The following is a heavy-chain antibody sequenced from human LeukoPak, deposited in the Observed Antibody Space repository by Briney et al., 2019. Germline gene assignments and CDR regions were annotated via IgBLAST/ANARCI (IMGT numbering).Heavy chain of an antibody. CDR1: GFTFSSYS. CDR3: ARSGYSGYDSTPPFDF. CDR2: ISSSSSYI. J-gene: IGHJ4*02. Sequence: PGGSLRLSCAVSGFTFSSYSMNWVRQSPGKGLEWVSSISSSSSYIYDADSGKVRFTISRDNAKNSLYLQMNSLRAEDTAVYYCARSGYSGYDSTPPFDFWGQGTLVTVSS. V-gene: IGHV3-21*01. D-gene: IGHD5-12*01.